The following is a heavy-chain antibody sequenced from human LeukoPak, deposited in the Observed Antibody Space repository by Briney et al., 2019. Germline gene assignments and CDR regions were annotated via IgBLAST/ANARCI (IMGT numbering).Heavy chain of an antibody. J-gene: IGHJ4*02. CDR3: ATEGRSTTPGY. V-gene: IGHV3-21*01. CDR1: GFTFSSYT. Sequence: TGGSLRLSCGASGFTFSSYTMIWVSQAPGMGLEWVSSISSSRTSIYYADSVKGRFTISRDNAKNSLYLQMNSLRAEDTSVYYCATEGRSTTPGYWGQGTLVIVSS. CDR2: ISSSRTSI. D-gene: IGHD6-13*01.